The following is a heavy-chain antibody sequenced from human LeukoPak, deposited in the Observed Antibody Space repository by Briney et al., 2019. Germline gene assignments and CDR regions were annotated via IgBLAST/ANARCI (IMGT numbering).Heavy chain of an antibody. J-gene: IGHJ4*02. CDR1: GFTFGDYA. Sequence: TGRSLRLFCTASGFTFGDYAMSGVRQAPGKGLEWVAFIRSKAYGGTTEYAASVKGRFTISRDDSKCIAYLQMNSLKTEDTAVYYCTRDLCSSTSCYAPFDYWGQGTLVTVSS. V-gene: IGHV3-49*04. CDR2: IRSKAYGGTT. CDR3: TRDLCSSTSCYAPFDY. D-gene: IGHD2-2*01.